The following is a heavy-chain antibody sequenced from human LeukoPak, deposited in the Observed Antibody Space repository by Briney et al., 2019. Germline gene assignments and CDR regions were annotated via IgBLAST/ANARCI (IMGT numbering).Heavy chain of an antibody. CDR1: GFTFSSYW. D-gene: IGHD5-12*01. Sequence: TGGSLRLSCAASGFTFSSYWMSWVRQAPGKGLEWVANIKQDGSEKYYVDSVKGRFTISRDNSKNTLYLQMNSLRAEDTAVYYCAKGRGAGWFDPWGQGTLVTVSS. V-gene: IGHV3-7*03. CDR2: IKQDGSEK. CDR3: AKGRGAGWFDP. J-gene: IGHJ5*02.